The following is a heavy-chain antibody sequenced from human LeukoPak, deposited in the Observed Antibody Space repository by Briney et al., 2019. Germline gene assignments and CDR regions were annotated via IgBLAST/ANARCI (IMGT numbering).Heavy chain of an antibody. CDR1: GVSISSSTDY. V-gene: IGHV4-39*07. CDR3: ARENDYSNDFDY. Sequence: SETVSLTCTVSGVSISSSTDYWVWIRQPPGKGLEWIGSIFYSGRTFYNASLKSRVTISVDTSKNQFSLKLSSVTAADTAVYYCARENDYSNDFDYWGQGTLVTVSS. J-gene: IGHJ4*02. D-gene: IGHD4-11*01. CDR2: IFYSGRT.